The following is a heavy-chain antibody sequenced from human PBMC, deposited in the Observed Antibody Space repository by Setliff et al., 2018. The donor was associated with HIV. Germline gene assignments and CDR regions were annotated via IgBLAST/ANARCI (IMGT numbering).Heavy chain of an antibody. CDR1: GLSLSTGGVG. Sequence: PTLVNPTQTLTLTCTFSGLSLSTGGVGVGWIRQSPGKALEWLAFIYWNNNKHYSTSLKSRLTVTKDTSKNRVVFTMTNMDPVDTATYYCAYSGRQLRGPYFDFWGQGTPVTVS. J-gene: IGHJ4*02. D-gene: IGHD1-1*01. CDR2: IYWNNNK. CDR3: AYSGRQLRGPYFDF. V-gene: IGHV2-5*01.